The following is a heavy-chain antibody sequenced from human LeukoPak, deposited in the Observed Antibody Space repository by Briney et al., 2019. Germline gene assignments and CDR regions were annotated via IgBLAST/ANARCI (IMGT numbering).Heavy chain of an antibody. CDR1: GGSISSSSYY. D-gene: IGHD4-17*01. CDR3: ARLIKATTHFDY. CDR2: IYYSGST. Sequence: SETLSLTCTVSGGSISSSSYYWGWIRPPPGKGLEWIGSIYYSGSTYYNPSLKSRVTISVDTSKNQFSLKLSSVTAADTAVYYCARLIKATTHFDYWGQGILATVSS. V-gene: IGHV4-39*07. J-gene: IGHJ4*01.